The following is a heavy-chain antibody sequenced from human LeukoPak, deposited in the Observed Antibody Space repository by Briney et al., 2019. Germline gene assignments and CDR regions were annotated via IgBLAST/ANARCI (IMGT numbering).Heavy chain of an antibody. Sequence: GGSLRLSCAASGFTFSSYAMHWVRQAPGKGLEWVAVISYDGSNKYYADSVKGRFTSSRDNSKNTLYLQMNSLRAEDTAVYYCARDREAYSSSWYYFDYWGQGTLVTVSS. CDR3: ARDREAYSSSWYYFDY. D-gene: IGHD6-13*01. CDR1: GFTFSSYA. CDR2: ISYDGSNK. J-gene: IGHJ4*02. V-gene: IGHV3-30-3*01.